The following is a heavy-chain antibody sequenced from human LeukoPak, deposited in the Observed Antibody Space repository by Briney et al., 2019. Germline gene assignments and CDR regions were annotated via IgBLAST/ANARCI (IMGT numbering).Heavy chain of an antibody. CDR3: ARDDYGDF. J-gene: IGHJ4*02. V-gene: IGHV1-46*01. CDR1: GYTFTSYY. CDR2: INPSGGST. Sequence: ASVKLSCKASGYTFTSYYMNWVLQAPGQGLEGVVIINPSGGSTRNAQNFQGRVTMTRDTSTSTVYLELSSLRSEDTAVYYCARDDYGDFWGQGTLVTVSS.